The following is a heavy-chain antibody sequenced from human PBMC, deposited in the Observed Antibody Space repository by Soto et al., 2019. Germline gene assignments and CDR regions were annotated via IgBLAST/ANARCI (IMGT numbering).Heavy chain of an antibody. J-gene: IGHJ6*02. Sequence: VQLVETGGGLIQPGGSLRLSCAASGFTVSSNYMSWVRQAPGKGLEWVSVIYSGGSTYYADSVKGRFTISRDNSKNSLYLQMNSLRAEDTAVYYCAREPRITIFGVVRYYYGMDVWGQGTTVTVSS. CDR2: IYSGGST. D-gene: IGHD3-3*01. V-gene: IGHV3-53*02. CDR3: AREPRITIFGVVRYYYGMDV. CDR1: GFTVSSNY.